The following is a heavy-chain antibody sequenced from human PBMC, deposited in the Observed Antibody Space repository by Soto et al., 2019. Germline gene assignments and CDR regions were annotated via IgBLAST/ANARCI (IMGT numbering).Heavy chain of an antibody. CDR1: GYTFTNFG. CDR2: ISAYTDTP. V-gene: IGHV1-18*01. Sequence: ASVKVSCKASGYTFTNFGVTWVRRAPGQGLEWMGWISAYTDTPNYAQKFQGRVTMTIDTSTSTAYMDLRSLTSDDTAVYYCARVIPGVEAWFDPWGQGTLITVS. J-gene: IGHJ5*02. D-gene: IGHD2-2*01. CDR3: ARVIPGVEAWFDP.